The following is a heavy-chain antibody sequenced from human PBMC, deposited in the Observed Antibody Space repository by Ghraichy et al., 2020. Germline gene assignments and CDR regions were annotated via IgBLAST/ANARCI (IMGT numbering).Heavy chain of an antibody. CDR3: ARGQGGY. D-gene: IGHD3-16*01. J-gene: IGHJ4*02. CDR1: GGSFSGYY. CDR2: INHSGST. Sequence: SETLSLTCAVYGGSFSGYYWSWIRQPPGKGLEWIGEINHSGSTNYNPSLKSRVTISVDTSKNQFSLKLSSVTAADTAVYYCARGQGGYWGQGTLVTVSS. V-gene: IGHV4-34*01.